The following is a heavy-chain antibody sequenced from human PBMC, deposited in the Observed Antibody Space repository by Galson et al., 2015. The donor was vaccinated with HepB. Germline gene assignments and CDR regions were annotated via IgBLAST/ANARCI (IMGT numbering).Heavy chain of an antibody. J-gene: IGHJ6*02. CDR2: ISAYNGNT. CDR3: ARDCSGGSCYSDDYYYYYGMDV. V-gene: IGHV1-18*04. CDR1: GYTFTSYG. Sequence: SVKVSCKASGYTFTSYGISWVRQAPGQGLEWMGWISAYNGNTNYAQKLQGRVTMTTDTSTSTAYMELRSLRSDDTAVYYCARDCSGGSCYSDDYYYYYGMDVWGQGTTVTVSS. D-gene: IGHD2-15*01.